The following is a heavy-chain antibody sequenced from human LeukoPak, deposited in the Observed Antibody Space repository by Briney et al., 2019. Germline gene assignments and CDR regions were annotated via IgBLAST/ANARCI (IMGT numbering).Heavy chain of an antibody. V-gene: IGHV3-15*01. CDR3: TTDPGDYEIY. Sequence: GGSLRLSCAASGIIFNNAWMSWVRQAPGKGLEWVGRIKSKTDGGTADYAAPVKGRFTISRDDSENTLYPQMSSLKSEDTAVYYCTTDPGDYEIYWGQGTLVTVSS. D-gene: IGHD4-17*01. J-gene: IGHJ4*02. CDR1: GIIFNNAW. CDR2: IKSKTDGGTA.